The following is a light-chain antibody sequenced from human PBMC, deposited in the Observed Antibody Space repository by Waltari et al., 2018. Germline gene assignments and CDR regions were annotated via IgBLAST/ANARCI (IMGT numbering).Light chain of an antibody. V-gene: IGLV2-23*01. CDR1: SSDIGNHNR. Sequence: QSALTQPASVSGSPGQSITISCTGTSSDIGNHNRFPWYQLHPGKAPKLIIFDGSKRPSGVSNRFSASKSDNTASLTISGLQADDEADYFCCSYANTNTFVLFAGGTKVTVL. J-gene: IGLJ2*01. CDR3: CSYANTNTFVL. CDR2: DGS.